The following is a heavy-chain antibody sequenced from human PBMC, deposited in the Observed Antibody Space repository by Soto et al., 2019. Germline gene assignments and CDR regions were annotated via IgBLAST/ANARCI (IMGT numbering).Heavy chain of an antibody. CDR2: ISGSGLST. J-gene: IGHJ4*02. V-gene: IGHV3-23*01. D-gene: IGHD3-16*02. CDR1: GLTFSNYA. Sequence: GGSLRLSCAASGLTFSNYAMKWVRQAPGKGLDWVSAISGSGLSTYYADSVKGRFTISRDNSKNTVYLQMNSLGAEDTAVYYGANEDALGEVISGGDFDYWGQGTLVTVSS. CDR3: ANEDALGEVISGGDFDY.